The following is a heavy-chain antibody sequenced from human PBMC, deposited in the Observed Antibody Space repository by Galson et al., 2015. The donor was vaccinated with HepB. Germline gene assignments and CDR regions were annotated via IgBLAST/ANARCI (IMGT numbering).Heavy chain of an antibody. V-gene: IGHV3-73*01. J-gene: IGHJ4*02. CDR1: GFTFSGPA. Sequence: SLRLSCAASGFTFSGPAIHWVRQASGQGLEWVGRIRSRPNNYATSYAASVKGRFTISRDDSKSTAYLQMNSLKTEDTAVYYCTTYGDYTFDYWGQGTLVTVSS. CDR2: IRSRPNNYAT. CDR3: TTYGDYTFDY. D-gene: IGHD4-17*01.